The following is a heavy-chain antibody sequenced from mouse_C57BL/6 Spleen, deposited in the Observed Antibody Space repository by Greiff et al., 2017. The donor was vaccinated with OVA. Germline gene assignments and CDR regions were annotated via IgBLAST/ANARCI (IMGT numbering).Heavy chain of an antibody. CDR3: ANNWDY. V-gene: IGHV3-6*01. D-gene: IGHD4-1*01. J-gene: IGHJ2*01. CDR2: ISYDGSN. Sequence: EVQLVESGPGLVKPSQSLSLTCSVTGYSITSGYYWNWIRQFPGNKLEWMGYISYDGSNNYNPSLKNRISITRDTSKNQFFLKLNSVTTEDTATYYCANNWDYWGQGTTLTVSS. CDR1: GYSITSGYY.